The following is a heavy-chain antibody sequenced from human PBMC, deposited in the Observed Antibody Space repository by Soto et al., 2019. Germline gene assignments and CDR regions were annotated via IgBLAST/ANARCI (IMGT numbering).Heavy chain of an antibody. V-gene: IGHV1-46*01. CDR3: ARGQLTDLPYFDY. Sequence: QVQLVQSGAEVKKPGASVKVSCKASGYTFTSYYMHWVRQAPGQGLEWMGIINPSGGSTSYAQKFQGSVTMNRDTSTSKVYMELSSLRSEDTAVYYFARGQLTDLPYFDYWGQGTLVTVSS. CDR2: INPSGGST. J-gene: IGHJ4*02. CDR1: GYTFTSYY.